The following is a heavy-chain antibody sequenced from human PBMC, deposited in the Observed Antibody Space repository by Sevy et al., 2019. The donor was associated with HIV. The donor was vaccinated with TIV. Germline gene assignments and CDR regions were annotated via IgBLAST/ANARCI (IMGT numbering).Heavy chain of an antibody. CDR2: FDRTDIT. CDR3: VRDERAIASHFDY. CDR1: GFTLSSYT. V-gene: IGHV3-48*02. J-gene: IGHJ4*02. Sequence: GGSLRLSCEASGFTLSSYTMNWVRQSPEKGLEWVATFDRTDITHYADSVKGRLILSRDTAKNSLFLQMNSLRDDDTAMYFCVRDERAIASHFDYWGRGTLVTVSS. D-gene: IGHD2-21*01.